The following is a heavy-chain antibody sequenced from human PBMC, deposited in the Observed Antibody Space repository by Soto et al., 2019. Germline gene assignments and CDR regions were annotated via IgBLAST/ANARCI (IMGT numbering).Heavy chain of an antibody. D-gene: IGHD5-18*01. Sequence: GASVKVSCKASGYTFTSYAMNWVRQAPGQRLEWMGWINAGNGNTKYSQNFQGRVTITRDTSASTAYMDLSSLRSEDTAVYYCAIYPGYSYSDTWGQGTLVTVSS. CDR3: AIYPGYSYSDT. J-gene: IGHJ5*02. CDR1: GYTFTSYA. CDR2: INAGNGNT. V-gene: IGHV1-3*01.